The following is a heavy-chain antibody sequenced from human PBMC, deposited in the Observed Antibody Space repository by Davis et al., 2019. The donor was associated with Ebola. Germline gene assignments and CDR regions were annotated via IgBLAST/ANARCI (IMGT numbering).Heavy chain of an antibody. CDR2: ISYDGSSK. J-gene: IGHJ4*02. CDR3: ARGYNDNDYGGDY. V-gene: IGHV3-30-3*01. CDR1: RFTFSTYV. Sequence: PGGSLRLSCAASRFTFSTYVMYWVRQAPDKGLEWVAVISYDGSSKYYVDSVKGRFIISRDNSKNMLYLQMNSLRAEDTAVYYCARGYNDNDYGGDYWGQGTLVTVSS. D-gene: IGHD5-12*01.